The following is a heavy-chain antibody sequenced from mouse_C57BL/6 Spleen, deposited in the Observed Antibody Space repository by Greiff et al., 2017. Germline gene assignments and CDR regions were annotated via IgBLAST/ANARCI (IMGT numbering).Heavy chain of an antibody. CDR1: GYTFTDYE. CDR2: IDPETGGT. Sequence: VKLMESGAELVRPGASVTLSCKASGYTFTDYEMHWVKQTPVHGLEWIGAIDPETGGTAYNQKFKGKATLTADKSSSTAYMELRSLTSEDSAVYYCTRKTAQDYFDYWGNGTTLTVSS. D-gene: IGHD3-2*02. J-gene: IGHJ2*01. V-gene: IGHV1-15*01. CDR3: TRKTAQDYFDY.